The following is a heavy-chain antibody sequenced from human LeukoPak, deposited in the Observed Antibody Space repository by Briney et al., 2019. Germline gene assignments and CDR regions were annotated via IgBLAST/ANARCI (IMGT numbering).Heavy chain of an antibody. CDR3: AKAPLGRCTGAICYSFDY. J-gene: IGHJ4*02. CDR2: ISGSDAGT. V-gene: IGHV3-23*01. CDR1: GFTFNKYA. D-gene: IGHD2-8*02. Sequence: QRWGSLRLSCADSGFTFNKYAMSWVRQAPGKGLEWVSAISGSDAGTYYADSVKGRFTISRDNSKNTLYLQMNSLRAEDAAVYYCAKAPLGRCTGAICYSFDYWGQGTLVTVSS.